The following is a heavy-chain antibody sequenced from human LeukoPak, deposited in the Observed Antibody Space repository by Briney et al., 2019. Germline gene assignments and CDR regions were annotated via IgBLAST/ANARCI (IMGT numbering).Heavy chain of an antibody. V-gene: IGHV4-34*01. D-gene: IGHD5-24*01. CDR1: GGSFSGYY. CDR3: ARGLPPRGLFRLLSHYFDY. CDR2: INHSGST. J-gene: IGHJ4*02. Sequence: SETLSLTCAVYGGSFSGYYWSWIRQPPGKGLEWIGEINHSGSTNYNPSLKSRVTISVDTSKNQFSLKLSSVTAADTAVYYCARGLPPRGLFRLLSHYFDYWGQGTLFTVSS.